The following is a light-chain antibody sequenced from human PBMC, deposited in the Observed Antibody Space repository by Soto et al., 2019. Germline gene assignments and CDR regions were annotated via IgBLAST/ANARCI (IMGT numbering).Light chain of an antibody. CDR2: PAS. J-gene: IGKJ1*01. Sequence: AIRMTQSPSSFSASTGDRVTITCRASQGISSYLALYQQKPGKAPKLLIYPASTLQSGVPSRFSGSGSGTDFTLTISCLQSEDFATYYCQQYYSYPRTFGQGTKVEIK. CDR3: QQYYSYPRT. CDR1: QGISSY. V-gene: IGKV1-8*01.